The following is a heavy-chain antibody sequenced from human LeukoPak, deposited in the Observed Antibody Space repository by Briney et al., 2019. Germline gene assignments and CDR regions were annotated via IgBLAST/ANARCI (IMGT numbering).Heavy chain of an antibody. CDR3: ARGQVPAARGYNWFDP. V-gene: IGHV4-34*01. Sequence: TASETLSLTCAVYGCSFNDYYWNWIRQPPGKGLEWIGEINARGDTNYNPSLKSRVTISVDTSKKQFSLRLTSMIAADTALYYCARGQVPAARGYNWFDPWGQGTLVTVSS. J-gene: IGHJ5*02. D-gene: IGHD2-2*01. CDR2: INARGDT. CDR1: GCSFNDYY.